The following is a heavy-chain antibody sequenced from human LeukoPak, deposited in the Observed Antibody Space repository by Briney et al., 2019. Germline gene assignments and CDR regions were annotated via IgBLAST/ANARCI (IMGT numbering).Heavy chain of an antibody. J-gene: IGHJ2*01. D-gene: IGHD2-21*01. Sequence: SETLSLTCTVSGGSISSGGYYWSWIRQHPGKGLKWIGYIYYSGSTYYNPSLKSRVTISVDTSKNQFSLKLSSVTAADTAVYYCARSGYVVVRAHAYWYFDLWGRGTLVTVSS. CDR2: IYYSGST. V-gene: IGHV4-31*03. CDR3: ARSGYVVVRAHAYWYFDL. CDR1: GGSISSGGYY.